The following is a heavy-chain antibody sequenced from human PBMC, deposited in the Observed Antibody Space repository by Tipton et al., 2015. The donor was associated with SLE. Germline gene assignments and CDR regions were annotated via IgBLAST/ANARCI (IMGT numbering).Heavy chain of an antibody. D-gene: IGHD2-15*01. CDR1: GFTFNSYW. CDR2: MNPDGSEK. J-gene: IGHJ4*02. CDR3: ARDRGWSTYDY. V-gene: IGHV3-7*01. Sequence: GSLRLSCAASGFTFNSYWMSWVRQAPGKGPEWVANMNPDGSEKNYVDSVKGRFTISRDNAKNSLYLQMNTLRAEDTAVYYCARDRGWSTYDYWGQGTLVTVSS.